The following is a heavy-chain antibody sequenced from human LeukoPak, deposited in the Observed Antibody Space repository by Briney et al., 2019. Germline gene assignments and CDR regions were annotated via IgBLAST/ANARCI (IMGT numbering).Heavy chain of an antibody. J-gene: IGHJ6*03. CDR3: ASGYSSVYYYYYMDV. V-gene: IGHV4-59*01. CDR1: GGSISSYY. D-gene: IGHD5-18*01. CDR2: IYYSGST. Sequence: SETLSLTCTVSGGSISSYYWSWIRQPPGKGLEWIGYIYYSGSTNYNPSLKSRVTISVDTSKNQFSLKLSSVTAADTAVYYCASGYSSVYYYYYMDVWGKGTTVTVSS.